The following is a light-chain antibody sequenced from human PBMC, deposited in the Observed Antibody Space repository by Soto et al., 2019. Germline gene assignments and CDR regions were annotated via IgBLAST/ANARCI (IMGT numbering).Light chain of an antibody. V-gene: IGLV1-44*01. CDR1: SSNIGSNP. CDR2: SNN. J-gene: IGLJ1*01. CDR3: AAWDGSLNGYV. Sequence: QSVLTQPPSASGTPGQRVTISCSGSSSNIGSNPVNWYQQLPGTAPKLLIYSNNQRPSGVPDRFSGSKSGTSASLAISRLQSEDEADYYCAAWDGSLNGYVFGTGTKVTVL.